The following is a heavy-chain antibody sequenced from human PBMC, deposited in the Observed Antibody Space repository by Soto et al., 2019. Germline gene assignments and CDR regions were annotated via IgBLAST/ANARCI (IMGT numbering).Heavy chain of an antibody. CDR2: IGPESGAT. V-gene: IGHV1-2*02. J-gene: IGHJ4*02. Sequence: ASVKVSCKTSGYTFTGHYIHWVRQAPQQGPEWMGEIGPESGATRYAQKFRGRVTMTMDTAITTVYMELKNLSPDDTAVYYCGRGRSGQIVVFYWGQGTPVTVSS. CDR3: GRGRSGQIVVFY. D-gene: IGHD1-26*01. CDR1: GYTFTGHY.